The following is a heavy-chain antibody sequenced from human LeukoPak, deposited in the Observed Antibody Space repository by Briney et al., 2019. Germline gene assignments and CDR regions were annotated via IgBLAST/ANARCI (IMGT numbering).Heavy chain of an antibody. CDR3: ARLMRPDYYGSGSYYFDI. V-gene: IGHV1-8*01. J-gene: IGHJ3*02. CDR1: GYTFTSYD. CDR2: MNPNSGNT. Sequence: GASVKVPCKASGYTFTSYDINWVRQATGQGLEWMGWMNPNSGNTGYAQKFQGRVTMTRNTSISTAYMELSSLRSEDTAVYYCARLMRPDYYGSGSYYFDIWGQGTMVTVSS. D-gene: IGHD3-10*01.